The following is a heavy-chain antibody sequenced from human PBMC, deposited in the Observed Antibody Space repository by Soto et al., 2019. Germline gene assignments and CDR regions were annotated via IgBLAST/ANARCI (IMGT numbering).Heavy chain of an antibody. CDR2: IDYSGST. CDR3: ARDTEIWASSWWFDP. V-gene: IGHV4-31*03. D-gene: IGHD2-8*02. CDR1: GGSISSGGYY. J-gene: IGHJ5*02. Sequence: QVQLQESGPGLVKPSQTLSLTCTVSGGSISSGGYYWSWIRQHPWQGLDRIGYIDYSGSTYYTPSLKSRVTISVDPSKNQFSLELSSVTAADTAVYYCARDTEIWASSWWFDPWGQGTLVTVSS.